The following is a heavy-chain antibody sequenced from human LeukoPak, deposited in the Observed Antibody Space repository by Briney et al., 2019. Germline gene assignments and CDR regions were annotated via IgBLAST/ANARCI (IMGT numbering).Heavy chain of an antibody. J-gene: IGHJ4*02. CDR2: IKQDGSER. CDR1: GFTFTNYW. CDR3: ARGITMAN. D-gene: IGHD3-10*01. Sequence: GGSLRLSCAASGFTFTNYWMTWDRQAPGKWLEFVANIKQDGSERDYVDSVKGRFTISRDDAKNSLYMQMHSLRAEDTAVYYCARGITMANCGQGTLAPVSS. V-gene: IGHV3-7*04.